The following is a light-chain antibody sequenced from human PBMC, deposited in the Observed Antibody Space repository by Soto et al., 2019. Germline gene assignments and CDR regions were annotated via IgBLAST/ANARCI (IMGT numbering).Light chain of an antibody. J-gene: IGKJ1*01. CDR1: QSVSFW. CDR2: KAS. Sequence: DIQMTQSPSTLSASVGDRVTITCRASQSVSFWLAWYQQKPGKAPKLLIYKASNLESGVPSRFSGGGFGTEFTLTISSLQPDDFATYYCQQYNTYWTFGQGTKVEIK. CDR3: QQYNTYWT. V-gene: IGKV1-5*03.